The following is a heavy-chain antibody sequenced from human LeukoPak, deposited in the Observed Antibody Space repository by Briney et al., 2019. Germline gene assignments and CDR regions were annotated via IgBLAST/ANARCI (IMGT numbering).Heavy chain of an antibody. V-gene: IGHV3-48*03. D-gene: IGHD4-17*01. J-gene: IGHJ4*02. Sequence: GGSLRLSCAASGFMFFSHSMNWVRQAPGKGLEWVSYISGSGTTMYYADSVKGRFTISRDNAKNSVFLQMNSLRADDTAVYYCARDRFDYALGYWGQGALVTVSS. CDR2: ISGSGTTM. CDR1: GFMFFSHS. CDR3: ARDRFDYALGY.